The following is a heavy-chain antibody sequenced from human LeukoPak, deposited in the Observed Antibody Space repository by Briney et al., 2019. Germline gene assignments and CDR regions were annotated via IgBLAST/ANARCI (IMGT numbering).Heavy chain of an antibody. V-gene: IGHV1-2*02. Sequence: ASVKVSCKASGYTFTGYYMHWVRQAPGQGLEWMGWINPNSGGTNYAQKLQGRVTMTTDTSTSTAYMELRSLRSDDTAVYYCARDPTTVTTGHTDYWGQGTLVTVSS. CDR2: INPNSGGT. CDR1: GYTFTGYY. D-gene: IGHD4-17*01. J-gene: IGHJ4*02. CDR3: ARDPTTVTTGHTDY.